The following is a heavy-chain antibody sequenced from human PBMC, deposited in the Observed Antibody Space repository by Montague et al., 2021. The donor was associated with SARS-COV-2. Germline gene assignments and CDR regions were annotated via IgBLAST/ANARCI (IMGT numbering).Heavy chain of an antibody. CDR2: IDWXDDK. V-gene: IGHV2-70*01. CDR3: ARIGSSSWPAFDY. Sequence: PALVKPTQTLTLTCTFSGFSLSTSGMCVSWIRQPPGKALEWLALIDWXDDKYYSTSLKTRLTISKDTSKNQVVLTMTHMDPVDTATYYCARIGSSSWPAFDYWGQGTLVTVSS. J-gene: IGHJ4*02. D-gene: IGHD6-13*01. CDR1: GFSLSTSGMC.